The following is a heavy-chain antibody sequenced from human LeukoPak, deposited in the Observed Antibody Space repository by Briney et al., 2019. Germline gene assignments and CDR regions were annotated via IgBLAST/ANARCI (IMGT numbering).Heavy chain of an antibody. Sequence: PGRSLRLSCAASGFTFDDYATHWVRQTPGKGLEWVSGVSWNSGTVGYADSVKGRFTTSRDNAKNSLYLQMNSLRAEDTALYYCAKDKTLGIGAGPFSDWGQGTLVTVSS. V-gene: IGHV3-9*01. CDR3: AKDKTLGIGAGPFSD. CDR1: GFTFDDYA. J-gene: IGHJ4*02. D-gene: IGHD2/OR15-2a*01. CDR2: VSWNSGTV.